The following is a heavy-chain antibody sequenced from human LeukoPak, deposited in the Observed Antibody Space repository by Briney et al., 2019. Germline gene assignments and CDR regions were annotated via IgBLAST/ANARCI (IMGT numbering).Heavy chain of an antibody. CDR1: GFTFSSYN. D-gene: IGHD3-22*01. J-gene: IGHJ3*02. Sequence: PGGSLRLSCAASGFTFSSYNMKWVRQAPGKGLEWVSALSGSGGSTYYGDSVQGRFTISRDDSKSTLYLQMNGLRDEDTAVYYCAKGDDSSGYSMGLTDAFDIWGQGTLVTVSS. CDR3: AKGDDSSGYSMGLTDAFDI. CDR2: LSGSGGST. V-gene: IGHV3-23*01.